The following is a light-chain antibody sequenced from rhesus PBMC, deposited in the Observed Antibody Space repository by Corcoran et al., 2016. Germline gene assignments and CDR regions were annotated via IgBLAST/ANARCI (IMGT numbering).Light chain of an antibody. CDR2: AAS. CDR3: QQGYSTPWT. CDR1: QGIRNA. Sequence: DIQMSQSPSSLSASVGDKVTITCRSSQGIRNALAWYQQKPGKAPNLLIYAASNLESGVPSRFSGSRSGTDFTLPISSLQPDDFSTYYCQQGYSTPWTFDQGTKVEIK. J-gene: IGKJ1*01. V-gene: IGKV1-33*02.